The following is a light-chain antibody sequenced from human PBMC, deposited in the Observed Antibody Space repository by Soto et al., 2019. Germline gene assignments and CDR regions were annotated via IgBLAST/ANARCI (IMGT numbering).Light chain of an antibody. CDR1: SSNIGAGYD. V-gene: IGLV1-40*01. CDR2: GNN. Sequence: QSVLTQPPSVSGAPGQRVTISCTGSSSNIGAGYDVHWYQQLPGTAPKLLIYGNNNRPSGVPDRFSGSKSGTSASLAITGLQAEDEADYYCQSSDSSLSGWGVFGGGTKVTVL. CDR3: QSSDSSLSGWGV. J-gene: IGLJ2*01.